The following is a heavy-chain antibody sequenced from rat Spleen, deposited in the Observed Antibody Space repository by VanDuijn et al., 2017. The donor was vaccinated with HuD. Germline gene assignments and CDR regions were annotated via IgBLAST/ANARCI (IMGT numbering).Heavy chain of an antibody. D-gene: IGHD1-11*01. CDR1: GFTFSNYG. Sequence: EVQLVESGGGLVQPGRSLKLSCAASGFTFSNYGMAWVRQAPTKGLEWVATISYDGSSTYYRDSVKGRFTIPRDNAKSTLYLQMDSLRSEDTATYYCARHWRVYPSFDYWGQGVMVTVSS. CDR3: ARHWRVYPSFDY. V-gene: IGHV5-29*01. CDR2: ISYDGSST. J-gene: IGHJ2*01.